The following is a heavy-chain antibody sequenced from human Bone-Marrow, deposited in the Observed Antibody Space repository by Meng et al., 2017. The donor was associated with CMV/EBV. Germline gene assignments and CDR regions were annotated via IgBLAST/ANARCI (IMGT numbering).Heavy chain of an antibody. CDR1: GFTFSRYG. V-gene: IGHV3-30*03. CDR3: AQPLIGTNAMDV. CDR2: ISFDGGNE. Sequence: AASGFTFSRYGMHWVRQAPGKGLEWVAVISFDGGNEDYAESVKGRFTISRDNSKNTLYLQMNSLRAEDTAVYYCAQPLIGTNAMDVWGQGTTVTVSS. D-gene: IGHD3-16*01. J-gene: IGHJ6*02.